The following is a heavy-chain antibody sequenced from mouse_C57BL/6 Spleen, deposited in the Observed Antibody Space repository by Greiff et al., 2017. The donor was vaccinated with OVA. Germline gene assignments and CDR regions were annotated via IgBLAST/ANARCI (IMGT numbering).Heavy chain of an antibody. CDR1: GYAFSSYW. CDR3: ARGYDYDGYWYFDV. Sequence: VQLQQSGAELVKPGASVKISCKASGYAFSSYWMNWVKQRPGKGLEWIGQIYPGDGDTNYNEKFKSKATLTVDKSSSTAYMQLSSLKSEDSAVYYCARGYDYDGYWYFDVWGTGTTVTVSS. D-gene: IGHD2-4*01. V-gene: IGHV1-80*01. J-gene: IGHJ1*03. CDR2: IYPGDGDT.